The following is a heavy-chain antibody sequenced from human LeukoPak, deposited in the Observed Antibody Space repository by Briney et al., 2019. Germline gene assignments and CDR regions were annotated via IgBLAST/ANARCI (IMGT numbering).Heavy chain of an antibody. CDR3: AKGPHQWLVPVDY. CDR1: GFTFSSYG. D-gene: IGHD6-19*01. J-gene: IGHJ4*02. V-gene: IGHV3-23*01. Sequence: GGSLRLSCAASGFTFSSYGMHWVRQAPGKGLEWVSAISGSGGSTYYADSVKGRFTISRDNSKNTLYLQMNSLRAEDTAVYYCAKGPHQWLVPVDYWGQGTLVTVSS. CDR2: ISGSGGST.